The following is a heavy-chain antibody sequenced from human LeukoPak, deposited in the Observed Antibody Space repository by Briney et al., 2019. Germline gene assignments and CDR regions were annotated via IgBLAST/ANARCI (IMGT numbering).Heavy chain of an antibody. Sequence: SVKVSCKASGGTFSSYAISWVRQAPGQGLEWMGGIIPIFGTANYAQKFQGRVTITTDESTSTAYMELSSLRSEDTAVYYCARGTVVRGVIYQYYYMDVWGKGTTVTVSS. V-gene: IGHV1-69*05. CDR1: GGTFSSYA. D-gene: IGHD3-10*01. CDR3: ARGTVVRGVIYQYYYMDV. J-gene: IGHJ6*03. CDR2: IIPIFGTA.